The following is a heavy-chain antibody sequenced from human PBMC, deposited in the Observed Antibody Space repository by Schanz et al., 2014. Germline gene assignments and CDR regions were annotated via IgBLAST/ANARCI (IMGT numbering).Heavy chain of an antibody. V-gene: IGHV3-23*01. CDR1: GFVFSTFA. CDR3: ARGREVVAKIFDV. J-gene: IGHJ3*01. Sequence: EVQLLESGGTVVQPGGSLRVSCAASGFVFSTFAMYWVRQAPGKGLEWVSAITGSGSKTYYADSVKGRFTISRDNAKNSLYLQRNSLRAEDAGVYYCARGREVVAKIFDVWGQGTRVTVSS. CDR2: ITGSGSKT. D-gene: IGHD3-22*01.